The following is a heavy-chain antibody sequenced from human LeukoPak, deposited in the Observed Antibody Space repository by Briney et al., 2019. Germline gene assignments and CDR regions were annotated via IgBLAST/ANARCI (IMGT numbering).Heavy chain of an antibody. V-gene: IGHV3-21*01. CDR3: ARGSGY. CDR2: ITSSGTYI. D-gene: IGHD1-26*01. Sequence: PGGSLRLSCAASRFSFSSYGMHWVRQAPGRAMEWVSSITSSGTYIFYADSVKGRFTISRDNAKNSLYLQMDSLGPEDTAVYYCARGSGYWGQGTLVTVSS. CDR1: RFSFSSYG. J-gene: IGHJ4*02.